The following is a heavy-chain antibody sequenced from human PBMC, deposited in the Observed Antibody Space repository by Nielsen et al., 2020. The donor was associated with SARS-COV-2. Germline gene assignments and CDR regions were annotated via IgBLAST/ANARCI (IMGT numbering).Heavy chain of an antibody. D-gene: IGHD1-26*01. CDR2: ISASTAYK. Sequence: GGSLRLSCAASGFIFTSYNMAWVRQAPGKGLEWVSFISASTAYKYHANSVKGRFTVSRDNAKSLLYLYMDTLRVEDTGVYYCARHLGDLPSNFDYGLDVWGRGTTVTVSS. V-gene: IGHV3-21*06. CDR1: GFIFTSYN. CDR3: ARHLGDLPSNFDYGLDV. J-gene: IGHJ6*02.